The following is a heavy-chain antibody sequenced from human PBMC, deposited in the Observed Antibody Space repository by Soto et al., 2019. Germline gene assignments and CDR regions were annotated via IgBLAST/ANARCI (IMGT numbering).Heavy chain of an antibody. V-gene: IGHV1-69*01. J-gene: IGHJ4*02. CDR3: ARAGELRLGELSLDY. CDR2: IIPIFGTA. CDR1: GGTFSSYA. D-gene: IGHD3-16*02. Sequence: QVQLVQSGAEVKQPGSSVKVSCKASGGTFSSYAISWVRQAPGQGLEWMGGIIPIFGTANYAQKFQGRVTITADESTSTAYMELSSLRSEDTAVYYCARAGELRLGELSLDYWGQGTLVTVSS.